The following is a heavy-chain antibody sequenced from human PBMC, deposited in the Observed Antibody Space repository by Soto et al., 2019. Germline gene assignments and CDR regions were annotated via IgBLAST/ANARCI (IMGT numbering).Heavy chain of an antibody. CDR3: ARVPDR. J-gene: IGHJ5*02. CDR1: GDSISSDY. CDR2: IYHSGST. Sequence: SETLSLTCTVAGDSISSDYWSWIRQPPGKGLEWIGYIYHSGSTYYNPSLKSRVTISVDRSKTQFSLKLSSVTAADTAVYYCARVPDRWGQGTLVTVSS. V-gene: IGHV4-30-2*01. D-gene: IGHD2-2*01.